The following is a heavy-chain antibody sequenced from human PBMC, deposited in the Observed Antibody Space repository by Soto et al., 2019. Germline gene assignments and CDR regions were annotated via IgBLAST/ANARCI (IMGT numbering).Heavy chain of an antibody. J-gene: IGHJ5*02. CDR1: GGSFSGYY. CDR2: INHSGST. V-gene: IGHV4-34*01. Sequence: SETLSLTCAVYGGSFSGYYWSWIRQPPGKGLEWIGEINHSGSTNYNPSLKSRVTISVDTSKNQFSLKLSSVTAADAAVYYCARGRSRIVGAGRWFDPWGQGTLVTVSS. CDR3: ARGRSRIVGAGRWFDP. D-gene: IGHD1-26*01.